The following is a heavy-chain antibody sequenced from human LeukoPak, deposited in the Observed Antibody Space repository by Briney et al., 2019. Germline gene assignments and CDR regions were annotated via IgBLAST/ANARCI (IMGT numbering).Heavy chain of an antibody. D-gene: IGHD6-19*01. J-gene: IGHJ2*01. Sequence: PGGSLRLSCAASGFTFNNYAMNWVRQAPGKGLEWVSTITSSGGTTFYADSVKGRFTISRDNSKNTLYLQMNSLRAEDTAVYYCAKPRGSTGWPNWYFDLWGRGTLVTVSS. CDR2: ITSSGGTT. CDR1: GFTFNNYA. V-gene: IGHV3-23*01. CDR3: AKPRGSTGWPNWYFDL.